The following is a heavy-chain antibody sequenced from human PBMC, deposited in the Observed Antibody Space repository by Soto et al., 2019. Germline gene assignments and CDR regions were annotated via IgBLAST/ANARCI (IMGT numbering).Heavy chain of an antibody. CDR3: ARGPPDYYDSSDYSYYFDY. V-gene: IGHV4-31*03. D-gene: IGHD3-22*01. CDR2: IYYSGST. Sequence: SETLSLTCTVSGGSISSGGYYWSWIRQHPGKGLEWIGYIYYSGSTYYNPSLKSRVTISVDTSKNQFSLKLSSVTAADTAVYYCARGPPDYYDSSDYSYYFDYWGQGTLVTVSS. CDR1: GGSISSGGYY. J-gene: IGHJ4*02.